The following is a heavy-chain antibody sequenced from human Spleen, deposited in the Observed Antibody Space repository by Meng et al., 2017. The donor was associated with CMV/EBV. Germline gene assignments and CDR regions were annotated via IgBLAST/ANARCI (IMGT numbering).Heavy chain of an antibody. J-gene: IGHJ5*02. CDR3: ARGSGVLEWFRRSDWFDP. CDR2: ISDSGST. Sequence: SETLSLTCNVSGDSISSSSYYWGWIRQPPGKGLEWIGSISDSGSTYYNPSLKSRVTISVDTSKNQFSLKLSSVTAADTAVYYCARGSGVLEWFRRSDWFDPWGQETLVTVSS. V-gene: IGHV4-39*07. CDR1: GDSISSSSYY. D-gene: IGHD3-3*01.